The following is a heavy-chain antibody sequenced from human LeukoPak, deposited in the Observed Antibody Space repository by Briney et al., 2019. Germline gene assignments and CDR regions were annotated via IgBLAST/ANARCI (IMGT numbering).Heavy chain of an antibody. D-gene: IGHD6-13*01. V-gene: IGHV3-23*01. Sequence: GGSLRLSCAASGFTFSNYAMRWVRQAPGKGLEWVSGISGSGDSTYYADSVKGRFTISRDNSKNTLYLQMNSLRAEDTAVYYCARGVAAQIYYYYYYMDVWGKGTTVTVSS. CDR1: GFTFSNYA. CDR2: ISGSGDST. J-gene: IGHJ6*03. CDR3: ARGVAAQIYYYYYYMDV.